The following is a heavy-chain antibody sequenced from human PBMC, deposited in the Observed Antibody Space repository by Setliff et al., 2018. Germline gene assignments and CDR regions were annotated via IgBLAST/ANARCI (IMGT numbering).Heavy chain of an antibody. D-gene: IGHD6-19*01. CDR2: ISGSGGST. Sequence: GGSLRLSCAASGFTFSSYAMSWVRQAPGKGLEWVSAISGSGGSTYYADSVKGRFTISRDNSKNTLYLQMNSLRAEDTAVYYCAKGRRISYSSGWPHSLISYFQHWGQGTLVTVSS. CDR1: GFTFSSYA. CDR3: AKGRRISYSSGWPHSLISYFQH. V-gene: IGHV3-23*01. J-gene: IGHJ1*01.